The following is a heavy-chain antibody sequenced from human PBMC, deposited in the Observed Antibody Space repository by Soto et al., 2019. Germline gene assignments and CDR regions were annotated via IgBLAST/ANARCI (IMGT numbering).Heavy chain of an antibody. V-gene: IGHV4-30-4*01. CDR2: IYYSGST. J-gene: IGHJ4*02. D-gene: IGHD5-12*01. CDR1: GGSISSGDYY. CDR3: ARAGYNDPHGD. Sequence: SETLSLTCTVSGGSISSGDYYWSWIRQPPGKGLEWIGYIYYSGSTYYNPSLKSRVTISVDTAKSQFSLKRSSVTAAGTAVYYCARAGYNDPHGDWGQGTLVTVSS.